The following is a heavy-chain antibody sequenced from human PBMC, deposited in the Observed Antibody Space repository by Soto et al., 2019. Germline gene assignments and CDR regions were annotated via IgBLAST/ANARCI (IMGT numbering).Heavy chain of an antibody. CDR3: AKGAHYGDYACEY. V-gene: IGHV3-30*18. J-gene: IGHJ4*02. D-gene: IGHD4-17*01. CDR2: ISYDGSNK. CDR1: GFTFSSYG. Sequence: GGSLRLSCAASGFTFSSYGMHWVRQAPGKGLEWVAVISYDGSNKYYADSVKGRFTISRDNSKNTLYLQMNSLRAEDTAVYYCAKGAHYGDYACEYWGQGTLVTVSS.